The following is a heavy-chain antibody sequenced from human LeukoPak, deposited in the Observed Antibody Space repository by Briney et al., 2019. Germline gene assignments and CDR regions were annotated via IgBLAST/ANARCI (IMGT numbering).Heavy chain of an antibody. CDR2: ITSNGSST. D-gene: IGHD5-18*01. CDR3: ASWGYSYGPPSNYGMDV. V-gene: IGHV3-74*01. Sequence: GGSLRLSWSASGFTFSSYAMRWVSQAPGKGIVWVSRITSNGSSTSYADSVKGRFTISRDNAKNTLYLQMNSLRAEDTAVYYCASWGYSYGPPSNYGMDVWGQGTTVTVSS. CDR1: GFTFSSYA. J-gene: IGHJ6*02.